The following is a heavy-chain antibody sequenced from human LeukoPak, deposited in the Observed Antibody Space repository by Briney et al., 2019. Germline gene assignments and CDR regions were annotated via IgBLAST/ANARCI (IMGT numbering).Heavy chain of an antibody. CDR2: IYHTGST. V-gene: IGHV4-38-2*02. D-gene: IGHD3-10*01. CDR3: ARAHTYGSGSYVDY. Sequence: SETLSLTCTVSGYTISTGYYWGWLRQPPGKGLEWIATIYHTGSTFYNPSLKSRVTISLDTSKNQFSLRLSSVTAADTAVYYCARAHTYGSGSYVDYWGQGTLVTVSS. CDR1: GYTISTGYY. J-gene: IGHJ4*02.